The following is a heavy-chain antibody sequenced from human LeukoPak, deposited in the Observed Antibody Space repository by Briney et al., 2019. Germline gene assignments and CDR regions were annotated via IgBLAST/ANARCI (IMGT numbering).Heavy chain of an antibody. Sequence: SETLSLTCTVSGGSISSGDYYWSWIRQPPGKGLEWIGYIYYSGSTNYNPSLKSRVTISVDTSKNQFSLKLSSVTAADTAVYYCARARKQWLDPNWFDPWGQGTLVTVSS. CDR1: GGSISSGDYY. V-gene: IGHV4-61*08. CDR3: ARARKQWLDPNWFDP. D-gene: IGHD6-19*01. J-gene: IGHJ5*02. CDR2: IYYSGST.